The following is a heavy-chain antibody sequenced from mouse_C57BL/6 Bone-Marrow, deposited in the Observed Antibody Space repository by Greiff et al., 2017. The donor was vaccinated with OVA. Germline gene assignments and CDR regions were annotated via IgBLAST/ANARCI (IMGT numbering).Heavy chain of an antibody. CDR1: GYTFTSYD. V-gene: IGHV1-85*01. Sequence: QVQLQQSGPELVKPGASVKLSCKASGYTFTSYDINWVKQRPGQGLEWIGWIYPRDGSTKYNEKFKGKATLTVDTSSSTAYMELHSLTSEDSAVYFWAREGIYDGYYRYAMDYWGQGTSVTVSS. CDR3: AREGIYDGYYRYAMDY. J-gene: IGHJ4*01. D-gene: IGHD2-3*01. CDR2: IYPRDGST.